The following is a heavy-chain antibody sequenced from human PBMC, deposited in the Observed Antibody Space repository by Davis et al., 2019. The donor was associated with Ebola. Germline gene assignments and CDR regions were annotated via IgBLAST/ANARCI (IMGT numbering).Heavy chain of an antibody. Sequence: ASVKVSCKASGYTFTTHGITWVRHVPGEGLEWMGWVSAHSGDTYYAQKFQGRVTMTTDPPTSTAYMEVRSLRSGDTAVYYCARDVNLVTGMKFLALDVWGQGTTVTVSS. CDR2: VSAHSGDT. CDR3: ARDVNLVTGMKFLALDV. D-gene: IGHD2-21*02. V-gene: IGHV1-18*04. CDR1: GYTFTTHG. J-gene: IGHJ6*02.